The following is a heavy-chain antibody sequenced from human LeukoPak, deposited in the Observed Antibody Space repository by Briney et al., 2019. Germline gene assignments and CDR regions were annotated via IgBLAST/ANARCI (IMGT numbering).Heavy chain of an antibody. J-gene: IGHJ4*02. Sequence: GGSLRLSCAASGFTFSSYSMNWVRQAPGKGLEWISYISESSDTIYYADSVKGRFTISRDNAKNSLYLQMDSLRAEDTALYYCARRFDYWGQGTLVTVSS. V-gene: IGHV3-48*01. CDR2: ISESSDTI. CDR3: ARRFDY. CDR1: GFTFSSYS.